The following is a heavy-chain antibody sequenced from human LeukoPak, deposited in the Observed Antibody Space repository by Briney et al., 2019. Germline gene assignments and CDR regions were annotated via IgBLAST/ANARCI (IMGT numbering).Heavy chain of an antibody. CDR2: MNPNSGNT. Sequence: ASVKVSCKASGYTFTSYDINWVQQATGQGLEWMGWMNPNSGNTGYAQKFQGRVTMTRNTSISTAYMELSSLRSEDTAVYYCARGVRGAERADYWGQGTLVTVSS. V-gene: IGHV1-8*01. J-gene: IGHJ4*02. D-gene: IGHD3-10*01. CDR3: ARGVRGAERADY. CDR1: GYTFTSYD.